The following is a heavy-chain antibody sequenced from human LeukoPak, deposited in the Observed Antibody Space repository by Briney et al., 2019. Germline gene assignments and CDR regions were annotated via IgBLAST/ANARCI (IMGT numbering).Heavy chain of an antibody. D-gene: IGHD3-3*01. V-gene: IGHV3-48*03. Sequence: TGGSLRLSCAASGFTFSSYEMNWVRQAPGKGLEWVSYISSSGSTIYYADSVKGRFTISRDNAKNSLYLQMNSLRAEDTALYYCARFGRLTREWLLLDYWGQGTLVTVSS. J-gene: IGHJ4*02. CDR1: GFTFSSYE. CDR3: ARFGRLTREWLLLDY. CDR2: ISSSGSTI.